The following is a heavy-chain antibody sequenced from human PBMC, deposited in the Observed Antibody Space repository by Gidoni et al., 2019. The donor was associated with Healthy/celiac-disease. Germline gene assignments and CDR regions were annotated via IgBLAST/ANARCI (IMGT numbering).Heavy chain of an antibody. V-gene: IGHV1-69*09. J-gene: IGHJ4*02. Sequence: QVQLVQSGAEVKKPGSSVKVSCKASGGTFSSYAISWLRQAPGQGLGWMGRIIPILGRANSAQKFQGRVTITADKSTSTAYMELSSLRSEDTAVYYCASRTSTYGSGSTIDYWGQGTLVTVSS. D-gene: IGHD3-10*01. CDR1: GGTFSSYA. CDR3: ASRTSTYGSGSTIDY. CDR2: IIPILGRA.